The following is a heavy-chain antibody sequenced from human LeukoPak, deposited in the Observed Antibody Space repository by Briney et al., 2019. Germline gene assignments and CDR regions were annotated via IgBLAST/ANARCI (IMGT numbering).Heavy chain of an antibody. CDR3: ARGAPSGSFDY. CDR1: GFTFSSYG. CDR2: IWYDGSNK. V-gene: IGHV3-33*01. J-gene: IGHJ4*02. D-gene: IGHD1-26*01. Sequence: GGSLRLSCAASGFTFSSYGMHWVRQAPGQGLEWVAVIWYDGSNKYYADSVKGRFTISRDNSKNTLYLQMNSLRAEDTAVYYCARGAPSGSFDYWGQGTLVTVSS.